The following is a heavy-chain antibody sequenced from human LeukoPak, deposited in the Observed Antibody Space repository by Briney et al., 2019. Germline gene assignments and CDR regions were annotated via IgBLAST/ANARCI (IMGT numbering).Heavy chain of an antibody. CDR2: ISGSGGSQ. D-gene: IGHD6-13*01. J-gene: IGHJ4*02. Sequence: GRSLRLSYAPAGFTFTSYAMSCARQAPGKGLEWVSAISGSGGSQYYADSVKGRFTISRDNSKNTLYLQMNSLRAEDTAVYYCAREYSSSWYPPSFDYWGQGTLVTVSS. V-gene: IGHV3-23*01. CDR3: AREYSSSWYPPSFDY. CDR1: GFTFTSYA.